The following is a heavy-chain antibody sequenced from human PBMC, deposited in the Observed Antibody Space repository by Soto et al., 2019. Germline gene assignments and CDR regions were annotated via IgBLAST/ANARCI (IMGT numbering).Heavy chain of an antibody. Sequence: QVQLVQSGAEVKRPGASVKVSCKASGYTFTTYYMHWVRQAPGQGLEWLGIINPNGGSTTYAQKFQGTVTMTRDTSTSTVYLELSSLRSEDTAVYYCARAVYCSGSTCFNGNCDYWGQGTLVTVSA. D-gene: IGHD2-15*01. CDR1: GYTFTTYY. J-gene: IGHJ4*02. CDR3: ARAVYCSGSTCFNGNCDY. CDR2: INPNGGST. V-gene: IGHV1-46*01.